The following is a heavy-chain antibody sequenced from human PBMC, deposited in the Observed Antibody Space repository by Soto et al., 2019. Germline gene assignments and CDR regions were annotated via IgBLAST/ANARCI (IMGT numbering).Heavy chain of an antibody. V-gene: IGHV4-59*01. D-gene: IGHD1-1*01. CDR1: GGSISSYY. J-gene: IGHJ6*02. CDR3: ASGNWNDVAYYYGMDV. Sequence: QVQLQESGPGLVKPSETLSLTCTVSGGSISSYYWSWIRQPPGKGLEWIGYIYYSGSTNYNPSLTNRVTISVDASKNQFSLKLSSVTAADTAVYYCASGNWNDVAYYYGMDVWGQGTTVTVSS. CDR2: IYYSGST.